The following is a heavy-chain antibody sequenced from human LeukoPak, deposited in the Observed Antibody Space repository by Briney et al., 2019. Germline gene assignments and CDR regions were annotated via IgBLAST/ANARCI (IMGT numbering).Heavy chain of an antibody. V-gene: IGHV3-23*01. CDR2: ISGSGGST. CDR1: GFTFSSYG. Sequence: PGGSLRLSCAASGFTFSSYGTSWVRQAPGKGLEWVSAISGSGGSTYYADSVKGRFTISRDNSKNTLYLQMNSLRAEDTAVYYCAKDPDRLWFGELYFDYWGQGTLVTVSS. J-gene: IGHJ4*02. D-gene: IGHD3-10*01. CDR3: AKDPDRLWFGELYFDY.